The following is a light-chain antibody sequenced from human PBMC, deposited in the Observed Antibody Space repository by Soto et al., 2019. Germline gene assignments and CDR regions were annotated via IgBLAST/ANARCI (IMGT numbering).Light chain of an antibody. CDR1: QSVSSN. CDR3: QQYNDWWT. CDR2: GAS. J-gene: IGKJ1*01. V-gene: IGKV3-15*01. Sequence: EIVMTQSPATLSVSPGDGATLSCRASQSVSSNLTWYQQKPGQGPRLLIYGASTRATGVPARFSGSGSGTEFTLTISSLQSEDFAVYYCQQYNDWWTFGQWTKVEIK.